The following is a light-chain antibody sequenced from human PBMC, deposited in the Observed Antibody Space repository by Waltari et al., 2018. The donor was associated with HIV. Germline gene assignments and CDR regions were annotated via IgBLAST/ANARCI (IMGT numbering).Light chain of an antibody. CDR2: RDN. J-gene: IGLJ2*01. V-gene: IGLV1-47*01. Sequence: QSALNQPPSASASPGHRVTISCSVSSPKHSRIALYWYQKFPGSAPELVIYRDNQRPPGVSDRFSGYKSGAAASLAISGLRSEDEADFYCSTWDDSLKDVLFGGGTKLTVL. CDR1: SPKHSRIA. CDR3: STWDDSLKDVL.